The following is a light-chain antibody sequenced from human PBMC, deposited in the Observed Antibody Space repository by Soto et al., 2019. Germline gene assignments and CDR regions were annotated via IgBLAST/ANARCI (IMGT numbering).Light chain of an antibody. Sequence: EIVLTQSPGTLSLSPGEGATLSCRASQSVDSNYLAWYQKKPGQAPRILIYGPSSRATGIPDRFSGSGSGTDFTLTISRLEPEDFAVYYCQQYGSSRNTFGGGTKVEIK. CDR2: GPS. J-gene: IGKJ4*01. V-gene: IGKV3-20*01. CDR1: QSVDSNY. CDR3: QQYGSSRNT.